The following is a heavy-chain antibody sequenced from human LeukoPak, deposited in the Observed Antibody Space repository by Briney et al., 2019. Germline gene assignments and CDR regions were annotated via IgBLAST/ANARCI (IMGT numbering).Heavy chain of an antibody. CDR2: ISSTSITL. CDR3: VKGGCSSTSCYYSDP. CDR1: GFTFSPYS. Sequence: PGGSLRLSCAASGFTFSPYSMNWVRQAPGKGLEWISYISSTSITLFYADSVKGRFTISRDNARNSLYLQMNSLRAENTALYYCVKGGCSSTSCYYSDPWGQGTLVTVSS. J-gene: IGHJ5*02. D-gene: IGHD2-2*01. V-gene: IGHV3-48*01.